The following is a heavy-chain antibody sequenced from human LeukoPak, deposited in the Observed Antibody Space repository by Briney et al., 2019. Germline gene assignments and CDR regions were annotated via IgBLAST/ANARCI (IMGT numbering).Heavy chain of an antibody. CDR1: GATFSSYA. J-gene: IGHJ5*02. V-gene: IGHV1-69*05. D-gene: IGHD2-2*01. Sequence: GASVKVSCKASGATFSSYAISWVRQAPGQGLEWMGGIIPIFGTANYAQKFQGRVTITTDESTSTAYMELSSLRSEDTAVYYCARALTAVVPAAYNWFDPWGQGTLVTVSS. CDR2: IIPIFGTA. CDR3: ARALTAVVPAAYNWFDP.